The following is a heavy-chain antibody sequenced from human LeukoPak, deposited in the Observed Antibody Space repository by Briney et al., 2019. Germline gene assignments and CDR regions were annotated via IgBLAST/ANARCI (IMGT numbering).Heavy chain of an antibody. Sequence: NPSETLSLTCTVSSGSISSYYWSWIRQPPGKGLEWIGYVYYSGSANYNPSLKSRVTISVDTSKNQFSLKLSSVTAADTAVYYCARHEKLGQFDCWGQGTLVTVSS. V-gene: IGHV4-59*08. CDR3: ARHEKLGQFDC. D-gene: IGHD3-10*01. CDR2: VYYSGSA. J-gene: IGHJ4*02. CDR1: SGSISSYY.